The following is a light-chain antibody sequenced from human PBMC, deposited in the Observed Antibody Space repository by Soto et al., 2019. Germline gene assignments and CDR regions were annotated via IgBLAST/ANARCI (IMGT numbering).Light chain of an antibody. CDR1: QSVDSRY. Sequence: DIVLTQSPGTLSLSPGERATLSCRASQSVDSRYLACYQQKPGQAPRLVIHAVSRRATGIPDRFSGSGSGTDFTLTISRLEPEDFAEYYCRQYGSSRRYSFGQGTKLEIK. CDR3: RQYGSSRRYS. J-gene: IGKJ2*03. CDR2: AVS. V-gene: IGKV3-20*01.